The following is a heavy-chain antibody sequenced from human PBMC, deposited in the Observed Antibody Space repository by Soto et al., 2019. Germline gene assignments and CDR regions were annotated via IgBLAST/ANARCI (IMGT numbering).Heavy chain of an antibody. CDR1: GYTYISYS. CDR2: INVGNGNT. J-gene: IGHJ5*02. D-gene: IGHD2-2*01. Sequence: ASVKVSCKASGYTYISYSMHWVRQAPGQRLEWMGWINVGNGNTKYSQNLQGRVTIYQDTSASTAYMELNSLRGEDTAIYYCAKLVGAYQRWFDPWGPGTLVTVSS. CDR3: AKLVGAYQRWFDP. V-gene: IGHV1-3*01.